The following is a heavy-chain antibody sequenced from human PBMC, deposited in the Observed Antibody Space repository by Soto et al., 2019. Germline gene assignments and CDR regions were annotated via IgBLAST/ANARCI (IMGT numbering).Heavy chain of an antibody. D-gene: IGHD6-6*01. CDR3: ATGAARLGRDY. V-gene: IGHV1-69*13. Sequence: SVKVSCEASGGTFSSYAINCVRQAPGQGLEWMGGIIPIFGSTNYAQKFQGRVTITADESTSTAYMELSSLRSEDTAVYYCATGAARLGRDYWGQGTLVTVSS. CDR1: GGTFSSYA. CDR2: IIPIFGST. J-gene: IGHJ4*02.